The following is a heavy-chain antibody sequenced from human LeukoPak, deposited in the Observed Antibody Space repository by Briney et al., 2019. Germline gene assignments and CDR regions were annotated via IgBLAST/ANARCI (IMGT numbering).Heavy chain of an antibody. CDR1: DSAFSNYT. CDR3: TIRLDY. Sequence: PGGSLRLSCVISDSAFSNYTMSWVRLSPGRGLEWVSSISSLTNDTYYADSLKGRFTISRDTAKNSLYLHMNRLRPEDTAIYYCTIRLDYWGLGVQVTASS. CDR2: ISSLTNDT. D-gene: IGHD3-16*01. V-gene: IGHV3-48*01. J-gene: IGHJ4*02.